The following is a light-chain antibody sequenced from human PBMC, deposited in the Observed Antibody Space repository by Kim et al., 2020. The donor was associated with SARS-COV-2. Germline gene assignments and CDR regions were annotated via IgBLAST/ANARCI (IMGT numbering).Light chain of an antibody. Sequence: PASIYGRSSQSLVYSDGNSYLTWFHQRPGQSPRRLVYKVSSRDSGVPDRFSGGGSGTDFTLKISRVEAEDVGIYYCMQGTHWPPTFGQRTKVDIK. CDR3: MQGTHWPPT. J-gene: IGKJ1*01. V-gene: IGKV2-30*01. CDR1: QSLVYSDGNSY. CDR2: KVS.